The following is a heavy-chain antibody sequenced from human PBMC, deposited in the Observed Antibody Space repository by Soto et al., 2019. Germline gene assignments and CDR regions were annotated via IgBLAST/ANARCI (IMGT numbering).Heavy chain of an antibody. J-gene: IGHJ4*02. CDR3: AKEYGSSSLSPDFAY. CDR1: GFTFSSYG. Sequence: ESGGGVVQPGRSLRLSCAASGFTFSSYGMHWVRQAPGKGLEWVAVISYDGSNKYYADSVKGRFTISRDNSKNTLYLQMNSLRAEDTAVYYCAKEYGSSSLSPDFAYWGQGALVTVSS. V-gene: IGHV3-30*18. D-gene: IGHD6-13*01. CDR2: ISYDGSNK.